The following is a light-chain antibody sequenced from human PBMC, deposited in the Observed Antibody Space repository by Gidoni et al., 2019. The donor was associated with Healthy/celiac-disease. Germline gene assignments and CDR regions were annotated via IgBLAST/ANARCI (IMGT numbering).Light chain of an antibody. CDR3: MQRIEFPLT. CDR2: TLS. V-gene: IGKV2-40*01. CDR1: QSLLDSDDGNTY. J-gene: IGKJ4*01. Sequence: DIVMTQTPLSLPVTPGEPDSISCRSSQSLLDSDDGNTYLDWYLQKPGQSPQLLIYTLSYRASGVPDRFSGSGSGTEDVGVYYCMQRIEFPLTFGGGTKVEIK.